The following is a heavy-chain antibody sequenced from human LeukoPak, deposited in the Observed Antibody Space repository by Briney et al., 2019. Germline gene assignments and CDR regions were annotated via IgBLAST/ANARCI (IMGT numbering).Heavy chain of an antibody. CDR2: IRSKAYGGTT. J-gene: IGHJ4*02. V-gene: IGHV3-49*04. Sequence: GGSLRLSCTASGFTFGDYAMSWVRQAPGKGLEWVGFIRSKAYGGTTEYAASVKGRFTISRDDSKSIAYLQMNSLKTEDTAVYYCTRGYYYDSSGYPYFDYWGQGTLVTVSS. CDR3: TRGYYYDSSGYPYFDY. D-gene: IGHD3-22*01. CDR1: GFTFGDYA.